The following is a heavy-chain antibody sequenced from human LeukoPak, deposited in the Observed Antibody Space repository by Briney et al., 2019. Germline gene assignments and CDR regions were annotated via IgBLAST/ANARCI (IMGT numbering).Heavy chain of an antibody. CDR2: IWYDGSNK. J-gene: IGHJ4*02. Sequence: PGGSLRLSCAASGFTFSSYGMHWVRQAPGKGLEWVAVIWYDGSNKYYADSVKGRFTISRDNSKNTLYLQMNSLRAEDTAVYYCAKDKWIQLWLFDYWGQGTLVTVSS. V-gene: IGHV3-33*06. CDR1: GFTFSSYG. CDR3: AKDKWIQLWLFDY. D-gene: IGHD5-18*01.